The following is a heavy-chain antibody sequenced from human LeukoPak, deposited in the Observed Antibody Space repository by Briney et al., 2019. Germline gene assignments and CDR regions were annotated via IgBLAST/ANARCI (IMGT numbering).Heavy chain of an antibody. CDR3: ARAPGAPYYYYGMDV. V-gene: IGHV1-69*13. CDR1: GGTFSSYA. Sequence: SVKVSCKASGGTFSSYAISWVRQAPGQGLEWMGGIIPIFGTANYAQKFQGRVTITADESTSTAYMELSSLRPEDTAVYYCARAPGAPYYYYGMDVWGQGTTVTVSS. CDR2: IIPIFGTA. J-gene: IGHJ6*02. D-gene: IGHD1-26*01.